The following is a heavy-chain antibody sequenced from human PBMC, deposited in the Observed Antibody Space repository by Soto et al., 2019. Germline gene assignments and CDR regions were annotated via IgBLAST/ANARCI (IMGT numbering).Heavy chain of an antibody. V-gene: IGHV4-30-4*01. J-gene: IGHJ5*02. CDR3: ARGTVTTSVWFDP. CDR2: IYYSGST. Sequence: QVQLQESGPGLVKPSQTLSLTCTVSGGSISSGNYYWSWIRQPPGKGLEWIGYIYYSGSTYYKSSLKSRVTISLDTSKNQFSLKLNSVTAADTAVYYCARGTVTTSVWFDPWGQGTLVTVSS. CDR1: GGSISSGNYY. D-gene: IGHD4-17*01.